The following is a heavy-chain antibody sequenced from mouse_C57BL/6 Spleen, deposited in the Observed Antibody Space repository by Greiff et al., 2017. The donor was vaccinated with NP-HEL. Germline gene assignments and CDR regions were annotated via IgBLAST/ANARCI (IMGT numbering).Heavy chain of an antibody. CDR3: AIGYADY. CDR1: GFTINDYY. J-gene: IGHJ2*01. D-gene: IGHD3-2*02. CDR2: IDPEAGDT. V-gene: IGHV14-1*01. Sequence: VQLQQSGAELVRPGASVKLSCTASGFTINDYYMHWVKQRPEQGLEWIGRIDPEAGDTEYAPKFQGKATMTADTSSNTAYLQLSSLTSEDTAVYYCAIGYADYWGQGTTLTVST.